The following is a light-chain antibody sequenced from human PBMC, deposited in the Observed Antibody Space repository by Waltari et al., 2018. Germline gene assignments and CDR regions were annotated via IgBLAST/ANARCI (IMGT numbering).Light chain of an antibody. V-gene: IGKV3-20*01. J-gene: IGKJ2*01. CDR3: QQYGSSPRYT. CDR1: QTVISSY. CDR2: ETS. Sequence: VLTQSPGTLSLSPGERVTLSCRASQTVISSYLAWYQQKPGQAPRLLIYETSIRATGIPDRFSGSRSGTDFTLTISRLEPEDSAVYYCQQYGSSPRYTFGQGTKLEIK.